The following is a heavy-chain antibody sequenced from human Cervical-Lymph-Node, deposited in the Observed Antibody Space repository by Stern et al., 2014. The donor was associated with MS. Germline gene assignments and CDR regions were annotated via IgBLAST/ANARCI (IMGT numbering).Heavy chain of an antibody. CDR3: VKDVDSSIAVSFDF. D-gene: IGHD6-19*01. V-gene: IGHV3-9*01. CDR2: ISWNSGAM. J-gene: IGHJ4*02. CDR1: GFTFDNYA. Sequence: QLVESGGGLVQPGRSLRLSCAASGFTFDNYAMQWVRPTPATGLELVAGISWNSGAMAYSASVKGRFPISRDNAKNSLYLQMNSLRPEDTALYYCVKDVDSSIAVSFDFWGQGTLVTVSS.